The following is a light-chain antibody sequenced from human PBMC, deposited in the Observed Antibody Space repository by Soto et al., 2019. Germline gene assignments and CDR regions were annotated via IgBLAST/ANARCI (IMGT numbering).Light chain of an antibody. CDR1: SSDVGSFNL. J-gene: IGLJ1*01. Sequence: QSVLTQPASVSGSPGQSITFSCTGTSSDVGSFNLVSWYQQHPDKAPKLMIFEVSERPSGVSDRFSGSKSGNTASLTISGLQAEDEADYYCSSYAGGSTHVFGTGTKVTVL. CDR3: SSYAGGSTHV. V-gene: IGLV2-23*02. CDR2: EVS.